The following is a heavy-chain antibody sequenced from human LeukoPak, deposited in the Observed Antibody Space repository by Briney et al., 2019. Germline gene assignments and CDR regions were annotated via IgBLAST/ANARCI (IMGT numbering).Heavy chain of an antibody. V-gene: IGHV3-20*04. Sequence: GGSLRLSCAASGFTFDDYGMSWVRQAPGKGLEWVSGINWNGGSTGYADSVKGRFTISRDNAKISLYLQMNSLRAEDTALYYCARDGLRYFDWLLYCFDYWGQGTLVTVSS. D-gene: IGHD3-9*01. CDR1: GFTFDDYG. CDR2: INWNGGST. CDR3: ARDGLRYFDWLLYCFDY. J-gene: IGHJ4*02.